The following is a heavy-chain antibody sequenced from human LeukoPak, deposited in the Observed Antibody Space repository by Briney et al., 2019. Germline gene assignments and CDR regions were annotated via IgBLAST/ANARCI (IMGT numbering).Heavy chain of an antibody. CDR3: ARVSRYGDPPDY. J-gene: IGHJ4*02. Sequence: SETLSLTCAVYGGSLSGYYWSWIRQPPGKGLEWIGEINHSGSTNYNPSLKSRVTISLDTSKNQFSLKLSSVTAADTAVYYCARVSRYGDPPDYWGQGTLVTVSS. CDR2: INHSGST. D-gene: IGHD4-17*01. V-gene: IGHV4-34*01. CDR1: GGSLSGYY.